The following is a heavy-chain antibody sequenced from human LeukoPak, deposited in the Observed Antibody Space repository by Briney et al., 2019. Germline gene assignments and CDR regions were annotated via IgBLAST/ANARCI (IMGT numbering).Heavy chain of an antibody. V-gene: IGHV3-23*01. CDR1: GFTFSSYA. Sequence: GGSLRLSCAASGFTFSSYAMSWVRQAPGKGLEWVSAISGSGGSTYYADSVKGRFTISRDNSKNTLYLQMNSLRAEDTAVYYCAKDSRVDTAMESPYFDYWGQGTLVTVSS. CDR3: AKDSRVDTAMESPYFDY. J-gene: IGHJ4*02. D-gene: IGHD5-18*01. CDR2: ISGSGGST.